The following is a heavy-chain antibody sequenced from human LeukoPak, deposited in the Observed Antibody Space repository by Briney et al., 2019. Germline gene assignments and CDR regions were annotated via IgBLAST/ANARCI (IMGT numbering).Heavy chain of an antibody. D-gene: IGHD1-26*01. J-gene: IGHJ4*02. CDR2: ISGSGGST. CDR3: ANRKGGSGSQALDH. Sequence: PGGSLRLSCAASGFTFSSYAMSWVRQAPGKGLEWVSAISGSGGSTYYADSVKGRFTISRDNSKNTLYLQMNSLRVDDTAVYYCANRKGGSGSQALDHWGQGTLVTVSS. V-gene: IGHV3-23*01. CDR1: GFTFSSYA.